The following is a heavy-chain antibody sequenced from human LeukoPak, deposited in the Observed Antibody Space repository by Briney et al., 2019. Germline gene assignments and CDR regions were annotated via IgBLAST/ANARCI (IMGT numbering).Heavy chain of an antibody. Sequence: NPGGPLRLSCAASGFTFSSYTMSWVRQAPGKGLEWVSSISATSTYIYSADSVEGRFTISRDNAKNSLYLQMDSLRAEDTAVYYCVRAPCGGGSCYPHYQYYYMDVWGTGTTVTVSS. V-gene: IGHV3-21*01. D-gene: IGHD2-15*01. CDR3: VRAPCGGGSCYPHYQYYYMDV. J-gene: IGHJ6*03. CDR1: GFTFSSYT. CDR2: ISATSTYI.